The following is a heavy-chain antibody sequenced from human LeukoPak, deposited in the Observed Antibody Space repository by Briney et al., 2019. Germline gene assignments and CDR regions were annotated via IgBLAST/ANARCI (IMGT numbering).Heavy chain of an antibody. J-gene: IGHJ6*02. CDR3: ARDSDYYDSTNYGMDV. CDR2: INPSGGGT. V-gene: IGHV1-46*01. Sequence: ASVKVSCKASGYTFTSYYMHWVRQAPGQGLEWMGIINPSGGGTSYAQKFQGRVTMTRDTSTSTVYMELSSLRSEDTAVYYCARDSDYYDSTNYGMDVWGQGTTVTVSS. D-gene: IGHD3-22*01. CDR1: GYTFTSYY.